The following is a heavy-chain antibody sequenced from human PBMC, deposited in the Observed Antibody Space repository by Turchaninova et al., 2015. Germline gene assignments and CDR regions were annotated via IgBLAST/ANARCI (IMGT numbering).Heavy chain of an antibody. D-gene: IGHD1-26*01. J-gene: IGHJ4*02. CDR2: IYWDDDK. CDR3: AHIFVVATFDY. V-gene: IGHV2-5*02. Sequence: QITLKESGPTLVKPTQTLTLTCTFSGFSLSTSGVGVGWIRQPPGKALEWRALIYWDDDKRSSPSLKSRLTITTDTSKNQVVLTMTNMDPVDTATYYCAHIFVVATFDYWGQGTLVTVSS. CDR1: GFSLSTSGVG.